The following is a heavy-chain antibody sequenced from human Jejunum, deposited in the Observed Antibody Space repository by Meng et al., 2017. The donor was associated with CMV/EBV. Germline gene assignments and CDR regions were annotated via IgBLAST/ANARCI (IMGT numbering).Heavy chain of an antibody. CDR2: INPDGSYT. D-gene: IGHD1-1*01. J-gene: IGHJ4*02. V-gene: IGHV3-74*01. Sequence: EVQLVESXXXXVXXGGSLRLSCATSGFTFSTFWMHWVRQVPGKGLFWVSRINPDGSYTNYADSVKGRFTMSRDDSKNMAYLQMNSLKTEDTAVYYCTRLDRAESDSDCWGQGTLVTVSS. CDR1: GFTFSTFW. CDR3: TRLDRAESDSDC.